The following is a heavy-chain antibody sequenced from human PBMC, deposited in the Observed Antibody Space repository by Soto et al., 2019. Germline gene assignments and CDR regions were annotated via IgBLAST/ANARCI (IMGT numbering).Heavy chain of an antibody. CDR1: GGTFSSYA. Sequence: VASVKVSCKASGGTFSSYAISWVRQAPGQGLEWMGGIIPIFGTANYAQKFQGRVTITADKSTSTAYMELSSLRSEDTAVYYCARGVEGDYYYYYGMDVWGQGTTVTV. V-gene: IGHV1-69*06. D-gene: IGHD2-21*02. CDR2: IIPIFGTA. J-gene: IGHJ6*02. CDR3: ARGVEGDYYYYYGMDV.